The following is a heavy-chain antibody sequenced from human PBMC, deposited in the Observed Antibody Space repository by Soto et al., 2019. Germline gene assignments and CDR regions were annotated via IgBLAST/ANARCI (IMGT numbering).Heavy chain of an antibody. V-gene: IGHV2-5*02. Sequence: QITLKESGPPLVKPTQTLTLTCTFSGFSLSTSGVGVGWIRQPPGKALEWLALIYWDDDKRYSPSLKSRLTTTKDTSKNQVVLTMTNMDPVDTATYYCAHRYCSGGSCYLDYWGQGTLVTVSS. CDR2: IYWDDDK. CDR1: GFSLSTSGVG. J-gene: IGHJ4*02. D-gene: IGHD2-15*01. CDR3: AHRYCSGGSCYLDY.